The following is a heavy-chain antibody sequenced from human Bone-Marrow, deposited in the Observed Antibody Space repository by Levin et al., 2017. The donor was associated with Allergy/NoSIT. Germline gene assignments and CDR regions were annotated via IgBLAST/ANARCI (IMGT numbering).Heavy chain of an antibody. Sequence: GASVKVSCAASGLSFSNYDMNWVRQAPGKGLEWVSSISGGSSRIYYADSVKGRFTISRDNAKNSLYLQMNSLRVEDTAVYYCASWAMFYYDGSDFDYFCYGMDVWGQGTTVTVSS. CDR1: GLSFSNYD. D-gene: IGHD3-16*01. J-gene: IGHJ6*02. V-gene: IGHV3-21*06. CDR2: ISGGSSRI. CDR3: ASWAMFYYDGSDFDYFCYGMDV.